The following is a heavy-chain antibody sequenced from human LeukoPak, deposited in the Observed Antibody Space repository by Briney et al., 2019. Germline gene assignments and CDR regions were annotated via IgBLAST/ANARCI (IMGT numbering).Heavy chain of an antibody. CDR1: GFTFSDYY. CDR3: ARDRSLDAAYGDYKRGCWFDP. J-gene: IGHJ5*02. Sequence: LGGSLRLSCAASGFTFSDYYMSWIRQAPGKGLEWVSYISSSGSTIYYADSVKGRFTISRDNAKNSLYLQMNSLRAEDTAVYYCARDRSLDAAYGDYKRGCWFDPWGQGTLVTVSS. CDR2: ISSSGSTI. D-gene: IGHD4-17*01. V-gene: IGHV3-11*01.